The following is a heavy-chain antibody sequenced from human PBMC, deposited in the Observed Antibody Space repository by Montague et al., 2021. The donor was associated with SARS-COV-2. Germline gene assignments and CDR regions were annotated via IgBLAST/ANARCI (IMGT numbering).Heavy chain of an antibody. V-gene: IGHV3-48*03. Sequence: SLRLSCAASGFTFSSYEMNWVRQAPGKGLEWVSYISSSGSTLYHADSVRGRFTISRDNARDSVYLQMNSLRAEDTAVYYCAREEDSYGSGTLDYGGQGTLVTVSS. J-gene: IGHJ4*02. CDR3: AREEDSYGSGTLDY. CDR1: GFTFSSYE. CDR2: ISSSGSTL. D-gene: IGHD3-10*01.